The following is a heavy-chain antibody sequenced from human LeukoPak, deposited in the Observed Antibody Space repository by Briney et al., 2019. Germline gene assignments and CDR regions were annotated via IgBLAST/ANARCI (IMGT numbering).Heavy chain of an antibody. V-gene: IGHV1-69*13. Sequence: ASVKVSCKASGGTFSSYAISGVRQAPGQGLDWMGRIIPIFGTANYAQKFQGRVTITADESTSTAYMELSSLRSEDTAVYYCARDSNPYNWNGAWAFDIWGQGTMVTVSS. D-gene: IGHD1-20*01. CDR3: ARDSNPYNWNGAWAFDI. CDR1: GGTFSSYA. J-gene: IGHJ3*02. CDR2: IIPIFGTA.